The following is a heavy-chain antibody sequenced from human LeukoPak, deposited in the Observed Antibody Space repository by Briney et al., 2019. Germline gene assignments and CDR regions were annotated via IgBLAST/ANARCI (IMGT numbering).Heavy chain of an antibody. D-gene: IGHD6-13*01. J-gene: IGHJ5*02. V-gene: IGHV1-2*02. CDR3: ARANIAAAGVFSP. Sequence: ASVKVSCKASGYTFSSYGISWVRQAPGQGLEWMGWINPNSGGTNYAQKFQGRVTMTRDTSISTAYMELSRLRSDDTAVYYCARANIAAAGVFSPWGQGTLVTVSS. CDR1: GYTFSSYG. CDR2: INPNSGGT.